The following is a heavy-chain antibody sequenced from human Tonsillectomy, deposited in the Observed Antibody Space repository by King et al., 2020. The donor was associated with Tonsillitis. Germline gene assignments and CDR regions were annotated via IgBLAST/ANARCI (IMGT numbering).Heavy chain of an antibody. CDR1: GFSFSRYV. CDR3: ANLKDTAMEAGDYYGMDV. J-gene: IGHJ6*02. V-gene: IGHV3-23*04. D-gene: IGHD5-18*01. CDR2: ISGSGGSK. Sequence: VQLVESGGGLIQPGGSLRLSCAASGFSFSRYVMSWVRQAPGKGLEWVSAISGSGGSKKYADSVKGRFAVSRDNSKNTLYLQMNSLRAEDTAVYYCANLKDTAMEAGDYYGMDVWGQGTTVTVSS.